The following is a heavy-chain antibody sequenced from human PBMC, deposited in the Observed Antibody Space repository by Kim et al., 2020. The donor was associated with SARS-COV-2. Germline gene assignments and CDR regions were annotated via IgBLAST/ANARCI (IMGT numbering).Heavy chain of an antibody. V-gene: IGHV3-7*01. CDR2: INQGGTEK. CDR1: GFTFSTYW. Sequence: GGSLRLSCAASGFTFSTYWMTWVRQAPGKGLEWVANINQGGTEKYYVDSVKGRFTISRDNAKNSLFLEVNSLRVEDTAVYYCARTRSGDYVWGQGTLVTV. CDR3: ARTRSGDYV. D-gene: IGHD4-17*01. J-gene: IGHJ4*02.